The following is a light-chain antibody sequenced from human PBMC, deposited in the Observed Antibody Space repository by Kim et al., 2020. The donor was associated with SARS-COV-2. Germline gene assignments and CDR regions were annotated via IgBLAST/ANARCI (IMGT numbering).Light chain of an antibody. V-gene: IGLV4-69*01. Sequence: QLVLTQSPSASASLGASVKLTCTLSSGHSRYAIAWHQQQPEKGPRFLMKLNYDGSHTKGDGIPDRFSGSSSGAERYLTISSLQSEDEADYYCQTWDTGIWVFGGGTKVTVL. CDR3: QTWDTGIWV. J-gene: IGLJ3*02. CDR2: LNYDGSH. CDR1: SGHSRYA.